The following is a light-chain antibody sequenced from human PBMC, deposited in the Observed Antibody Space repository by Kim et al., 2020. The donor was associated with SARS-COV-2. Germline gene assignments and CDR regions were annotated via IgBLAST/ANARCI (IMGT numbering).Light chain of an antibody. V-gene: IGLV3-1*01. CDR2: QDS. CDR3: QAWDSSTEV. Sequence: SYELTQPPSVSVSPGQTASITCSGDNLGDKYACWYQQKPGQSPVLVIYQDSKRPSGIPERFSGSNSGNTATLTISGTQARDEADYYCQAWDSSTEVFGTG. J-gene: IGLJ1*01. CDR1: NLGDKY.